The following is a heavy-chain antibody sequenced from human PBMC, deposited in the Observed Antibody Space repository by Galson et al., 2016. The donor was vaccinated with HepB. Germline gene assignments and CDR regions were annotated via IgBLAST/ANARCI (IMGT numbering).Heavy chain of an antibody. CDR2: IWYDGTNK. V-gene: IGHV3-33*01. CDR1: GFTFSSYG. J-gene: IGHJ4*02. CDR3: ASWSSSWGTFDY. D-gene: IGHD6-13*01. Sequence: SLRLSCAASGFTFSSYGMHWVRRAPGKGLEWVGLIWYDGTNKYYADPVKGRFTISRDNSTNTLYLQMNSLRAEDSAVYYCASWSSSWGTFDYWGQGTLVTVSS.